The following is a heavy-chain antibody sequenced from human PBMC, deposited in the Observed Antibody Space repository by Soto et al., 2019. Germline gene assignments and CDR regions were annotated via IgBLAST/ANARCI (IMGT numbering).Heavy chain of an antibody. CDR3: ARGGGSPYSALDV. CDR2: IKGDGSST. CDR1: GFTFSSYW. J-gene: IGHJ6*02. Sequence: GGSLRLSCVASGFTFSSYWMHWVRQAPGEGLVWVSRIKGDGSSTSYADSVKGRFTISRDNAENTLYLQMNSLGAEDTAVFYCARGGGSPYSALDVWGQGTTVTVSS. V-gene: IGHV3-74*01. D-gene: IGHD3-16*01.